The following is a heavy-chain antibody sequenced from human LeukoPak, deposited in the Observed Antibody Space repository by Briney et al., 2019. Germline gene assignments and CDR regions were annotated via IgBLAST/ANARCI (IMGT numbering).Heavy chain of an antibody. J-gene: IGHJ5*02. CDR1: GYTFTSYG. CDR3: ARDRGSSSWYSYHNWFDP. V-gene: IGHV1-18*01. Sequence: ASVKVSCKASGYTFTSYGISWVRQAPGQGLEWMGWISAYNGNTNYAQKFQGRVTMTRDTSISTAYMELSRLGSDDTAVYYCARDRGSSSWYSYHNWFDPWGQGTLVTVSS. CDR2: ISAYNGNT. D-gene: IGHD6-13*01.